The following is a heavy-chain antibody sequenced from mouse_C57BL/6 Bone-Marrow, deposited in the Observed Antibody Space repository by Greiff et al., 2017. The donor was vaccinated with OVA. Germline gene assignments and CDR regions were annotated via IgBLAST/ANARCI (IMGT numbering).Heavy chain of an antibody. D-gene: IGHD1-1*01. Sequence: VQLQQSGPVLVKPGASVKMSCKASGYTFTDYYMNWVKQSHGKSLEWIGVINPYNGGTSYNQKFKGKATLTVDKSSSTAYMELNSLTSEDSAVYYCARCPPNYYGSSYRYFDVWGTGTTVTVSS. CDR1: GYTFTDYY. V-gene: IGHV1-19*01. J-gene: IGHJ1*03. CDR3: ARCPPNYYGSSYRYFDV. CDR2: INPYNGGT.